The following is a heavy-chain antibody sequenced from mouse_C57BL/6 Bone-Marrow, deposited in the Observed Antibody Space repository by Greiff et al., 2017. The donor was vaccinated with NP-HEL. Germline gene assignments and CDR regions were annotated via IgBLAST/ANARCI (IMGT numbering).Heavy chain of an antibody. CDR3: TRIYYGNLDY. Sequence: VQLQQSGAELVRPGASVKLSCTASGFNIKDDYMHWVKQRPEQGLEWIGWIDPENGDTEYASKFQGKATITADTSSNTAYLQLSSLTSEDTAVYYCTRIYYGNLDYWGQGTTLTVSS. CDR1: GFNIKDDY. D-gene: IGHD2-1*01. CDR2: IDPENGDT. V-gene: IGHV14-4*01. J-gene: IGHJ2*01.